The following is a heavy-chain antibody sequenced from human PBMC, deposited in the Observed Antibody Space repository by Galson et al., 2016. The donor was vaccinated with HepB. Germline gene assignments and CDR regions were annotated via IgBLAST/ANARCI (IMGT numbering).Heavy chain of an antibody. CDR3: ARDPAVTGLYYFDN. V-gene: IGHV3-21*01. D-gene: IGHD6-19*01. CDR1: GFKMGNYN. CDR2: ISGSGTYI. Sequence: SLRLSCAASGFKMGNYNMHWVRQAPGKGLEWVSSISGSGTYIYYADSVKGRFTISRGNAKSSVYLRMNSLRAEDTAVYYCARDPAVTGLYYFDNWGQGTLVTVSS. J-gene: IGHJ4*02.